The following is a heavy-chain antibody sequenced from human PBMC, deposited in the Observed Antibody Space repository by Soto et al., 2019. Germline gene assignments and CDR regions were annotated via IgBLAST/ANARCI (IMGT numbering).Heavy chain of an antibody. CDR2: IFSNDEK. V-gene: IGHV2-26*01. CDR1: GFSLSNARMG. J-gene: IGHJ4*02. D-gene: IGHD4-17*01. Sequence: QVTLKESGPVLVKPTETLTLTCTVSGFSLSNARMGVSWIRQPAGKALEWLAHIFSNDEKSYSTSLKSRLTISKDTSTSQVVLTMTNMDPVDTATYYCARTMTTVVFDYWGQGTLVTVSS. CDR3: ARTMTTVVFDY.